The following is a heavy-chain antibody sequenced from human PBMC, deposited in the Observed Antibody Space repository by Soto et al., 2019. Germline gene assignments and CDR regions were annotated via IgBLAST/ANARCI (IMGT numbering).Heavy chain of an antibody. CDR3: AKRQTVTTWRYNAFDI. CDR2: INNNSGNT. V-gene: IGHV3-23*01. D-gene: IGHD4-17*01. J-gene: IGHJ3*02. CDR1: GFNFSSYA. Sequence: EVQLLEAGGGLVQPGGSLRLSCAASGFNFSSYAMSWVRQAPGKGLEWVSTINNNSGNTYYADSVKGRFTISRDNSKNTQYQQMSSLRAEETVLYSCAKRQTVTTWRYNAFDIWGQGTMVTVSS.